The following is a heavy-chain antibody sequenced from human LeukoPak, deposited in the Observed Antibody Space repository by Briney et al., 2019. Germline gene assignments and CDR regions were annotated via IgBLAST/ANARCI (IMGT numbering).Heavy chain of an antibody. Sequence: GGSLRLSCAASGFTVSSSYMAWVRRAPGRGLEWVSIIYIGGNTFLADSVKGRFTISRDSSKNTLYLQMNSLTAEDRAVYYCARGYCLNGKCPFAFDYWAREPWSPSPQ. J-gene: IGHJ4*02. V-gene: IGHV3-66*02. D-gene: IGHD2-15*01. CDR2: IYIGGNT. CDR1: GFTVSSSY. CDR3: ARGYCLNGKCPFAFDY.